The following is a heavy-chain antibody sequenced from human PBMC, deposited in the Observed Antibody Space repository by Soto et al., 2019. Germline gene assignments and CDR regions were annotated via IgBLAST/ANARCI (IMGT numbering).Heavy chain of an antibody. D-gene: IGHD1-26*01. Sequence: GGSLRLSCAGSGFTFSSYWMSWVRQAPGKGLEWVANIKQDGSEKYYVDSVKGRFTISRDDAKNSLYLQMNSLRAEDTAVYYCAREQRHSGTYFIPSFDCWGQGTLVTVSS. CDR1: GFTFSSYW. CDR3: AREQRHSGTYFIPSFDC. CDR2: IKQDGSEK. V-gene: IGHV3-7*03. J-gene: IGHJ4*02.